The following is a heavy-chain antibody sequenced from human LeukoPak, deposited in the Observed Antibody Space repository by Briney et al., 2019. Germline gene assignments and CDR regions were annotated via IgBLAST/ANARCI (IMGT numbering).Heavy chain of an antibody. J-gene: IGHJ3*02. Sequence: SETLSLTCTVSGGSISSHYWSWIRQPPGKGLEWIGYIYYSGSTNYNPSLKSRVTISVDTSKNQFSLKLSSVTAADTAVYYCASYGDYDAFDIWGQGTMVTVSS. CDR1: GGSISSHY. D-gene: IGHD4-17*01. CDR3: ASYGDYDAFDI. CDR2: IYYSGST. V-gene: IGHV4-59*11.